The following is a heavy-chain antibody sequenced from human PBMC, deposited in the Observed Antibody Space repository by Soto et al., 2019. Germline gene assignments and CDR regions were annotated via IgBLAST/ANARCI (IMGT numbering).Heavy chain of an antibody. Sequence: EVQLVESGGGLVQPGRSLRLSCAASGFMFDDYAMHWVRQAPGKGLEWVSGISWNSGNIGYADSVKGRFTISRGNAKNSLYLQMNSLRTEDTALYYCAIFRAVTTPFDYWGQGTLVTVSS. CDR3: AIFRAVTTPFDY. D-gene: IGHD4-17*01. V-gene: IGHV3-9*01. J-gene: IGHJ4*02. CDR2: ISWNSGNI. CDR1: GFMFDDYA.